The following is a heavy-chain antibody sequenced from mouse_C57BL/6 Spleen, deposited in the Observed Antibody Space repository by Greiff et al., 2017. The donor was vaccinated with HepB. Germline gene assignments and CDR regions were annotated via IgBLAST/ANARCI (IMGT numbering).Heavy chain of an antibody. V-gene: IGHV1-77*01. J-gene: IGHJ4*01. Sequence: QVQLQQSGAELVKPGASVKISCKASGYTFTDSYINWVKQRPGQGLAWIGKIGPGSGSTYYNEQFKGKATLSADKSSSTSYMQLSSLTSEDSAVYFCARYYYGSSSYAMDYWGQGTSVTVSS. CDR3: ARYYYGSSSYAMDY. D-gene: IGHD1-1*01. CDR2: IGPGSGST. CDR1: GYTFTDSY.